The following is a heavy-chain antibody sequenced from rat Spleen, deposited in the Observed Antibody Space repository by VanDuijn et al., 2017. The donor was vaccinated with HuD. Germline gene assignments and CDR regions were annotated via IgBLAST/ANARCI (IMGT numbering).Heavy chain of an antibody. J-gene: IGHJ3*01. D-gene: IGHD1-11*01. CDR3: VRHGYGGYSGPFAY. V-gene: IGHV5-7*01. CDR2: ISHDGSSS. Sequence: EVQLVESDGGLVQPGRSLKLSCAVSGFTFSDNYMAWVRQAPTKGLEWVATISHDGSSSYYRDSVKGRFTISRDNAKSTLYLQMDSLRSEDTATYYCVRHGYGGYSGPFAYWGQGTLVTVSS. CDR1: GFTFSDNY.